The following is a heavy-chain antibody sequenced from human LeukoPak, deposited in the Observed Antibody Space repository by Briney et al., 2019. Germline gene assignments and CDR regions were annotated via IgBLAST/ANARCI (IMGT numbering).Heavy chain of an antibody. V-gene: IGHV3-48*03. CDR2: ISSGATTM. Sequence: GGSLRLSCAASGFMFRSFEMYWVRQAPGKGLEWIAYISSGATTMYYADSVKGRFTISRDDAKNSLFLQMNSLRAEDTAVYYCALLAVASDFDYWGQGALVTVSS. CDR3: ALLAVASDFDY. D-gene: IGHD6-19*01. CDR1: GFMFRSFE. J-gene: IGHJ4*02.